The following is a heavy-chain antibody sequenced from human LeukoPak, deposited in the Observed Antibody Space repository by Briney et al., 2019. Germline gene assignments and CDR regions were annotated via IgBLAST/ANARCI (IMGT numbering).Heavy chain of an antibody. CDR3: ARDPPYDMVRGDFDY. CDR2: IKQDGSEK. D-gene: IGHD3-10*01. CDR1: GFTFSSYW. J-gene: IGHJ4*02. Sequence: GGSLRLSCAASGFTFSSYWMSWVRQAPGKGLEWVANIKQDGSEKYYVDSVKGRFTISRDNAKNSLYLQMNSLRAEDTAVYYCARDPPYDMVRGDFDYWGQGTLVTVSS. V-gene: IGHV3-7*01.